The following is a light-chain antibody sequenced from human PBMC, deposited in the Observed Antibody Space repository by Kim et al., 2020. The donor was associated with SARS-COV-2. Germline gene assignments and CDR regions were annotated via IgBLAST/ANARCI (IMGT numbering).Light chain of an antibody. Sequence: VAPGQTASITCSGDKLGDKYACWYQQKPGQSPVVVIYQDSKRPSGIPERFSGSNSGNTATLTISGTQAMDEADYYCQAWDSGTAVFGTGTKVTVL. J-gene: IGLJ1*01. V-gene: IGLV3-1*01. CDR1: KLGDKY. CDR2: QDS. CDR3: QAWDSGTAV.